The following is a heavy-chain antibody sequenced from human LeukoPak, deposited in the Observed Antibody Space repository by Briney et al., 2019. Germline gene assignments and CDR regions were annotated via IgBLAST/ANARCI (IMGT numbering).Heavy chain of an antibody. CDR3: ARVGAVGFPLDY. CDR1: GGSISSYY. Sequence: SETLSLTCTVPGGSISSYYWSWIRQPPGKGLEWIGYINYSGSTNYNPSLKSRLTISVDTSKNQFSLKLSSVTAADTAVYYCARVGAVGFPLDYWGQGTLVTVSS. J-gene: IGHJ4*02. D-gene: IGHD1-26*01. CDR2: INYSGST. V-gene: IGHV4-59*01.